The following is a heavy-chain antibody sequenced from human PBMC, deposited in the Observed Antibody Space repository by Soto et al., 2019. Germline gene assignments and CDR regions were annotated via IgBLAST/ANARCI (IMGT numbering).Heavy chain of an antibody. D-gene: IGHD6-19*01. CDR1: GYTFTGYY. J-gene: IGHJ5*02. V-gene: IGHV1-2*04. Sequence: QVQLVQSGAEVKKPGASVKVSCKASGYTFTGYYMHWVRQAPGQGLEWMGWINPNSGGTNYAQKFQGWVTMTRDTFISTAYMELSRLRSDDTAVYYCARDLGYSSGWYNWFDPWGQGTLVTVSS. CDR3: ARDLGYSSGWYNWFDP. CDR2: INPNSGGT.